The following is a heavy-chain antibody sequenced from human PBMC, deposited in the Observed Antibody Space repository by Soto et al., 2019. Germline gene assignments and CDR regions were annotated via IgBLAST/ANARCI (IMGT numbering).Heavy chain of an antibody. Sequence: QVQLVQSGAEVKKPGASVKISCKTSGYTFTSYALHWVRQAPGQRLEWMGWINAGNGNTTYSQKFQGRVIITRGTSASTAYMELRSLRSEDTAVYYCARDSGGMDVWGQGTTVTVSS. J-gene: IGHJ6*02. CDR2: INAGNGNT. CDR3: ARDSGGMDV. V-gene: IGHV1-3*01. CDR1: GYTFTSYA.